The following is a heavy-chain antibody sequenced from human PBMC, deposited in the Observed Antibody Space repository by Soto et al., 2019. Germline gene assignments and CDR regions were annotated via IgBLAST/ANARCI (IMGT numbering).Heavy chain of an antibody. D-gene: IGHD3-3*01. Sequence: AASVKVSCKASGYTFTGYFMHWVRQAPGQGLEWMGWINSNSGATKYAQKFQGRVTLSRDTSISTAYMELSGLRSDDTAVYYCARGGGTILAPLPWGQGTLVTVSS. V-gene: IGHV1-2*02. J-gene: IGHJ5*02. CDR1: GYTFTGYF. CDR2: INSNSGAT. CDR3: ARGGGTILAPLP.